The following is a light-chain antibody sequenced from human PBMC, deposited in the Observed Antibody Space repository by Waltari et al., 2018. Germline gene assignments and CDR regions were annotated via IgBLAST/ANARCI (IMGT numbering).Light chain of an antibody. CDR1: KLGDKF. Sequence: SYDLPKPPSVSVSPGQTATITCSGDKLGDKFACWYQKKPGQSPLLVIYEDSKRPSGIPERFSGSNSGNTATLTISGTQTMDEADYYCQAWESSAAVFGGGTKLTVL. CDR2: EDS. V-gene: IGLV3-1*01. J-gene: IGLJ3*02. CDR3: QAWESSAAV.